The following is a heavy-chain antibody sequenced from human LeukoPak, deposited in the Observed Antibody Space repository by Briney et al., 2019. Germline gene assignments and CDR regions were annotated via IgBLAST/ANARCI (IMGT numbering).Heavy chain of an antibody. J-gene: IGHJ4*02. Sequence: PGGSLGLSCVASGFTFSSNAMSWVRQAPGKGLEWVSIISGSGGSTYYADSVKGRFTISRGNSKNMLYLQMNSLRAEDTAVYYCAKDRQIAHWGQGTLVTVSS. D-gene: IGHD3-22*01. CDR2: ISGSGGST. V-gene: IGHV3-23*01. CDR3: AKDRQIAH. CDR1: GFTFSSNA.